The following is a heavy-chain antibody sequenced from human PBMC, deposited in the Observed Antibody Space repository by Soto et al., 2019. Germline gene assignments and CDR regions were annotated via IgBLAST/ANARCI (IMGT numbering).Heavy chain of an antibody. V-gene: IGHV1-18*01. Sequence: QVQLVQSGAEVKKPGASVTVSCKTSGYTFSNYGINWVRQAPGQGLEWMGWISGYNGNTNYAQTGQGRVTMTTDTSTGTVYMELRSLKSDDPAIYYCARFIMVGGWFDPNYYHGRDVWGQGPTVTVSS. CDR1: GYTFSNYG. J-gene: IGHJ6*02. D-gene: IGHD6-19*01. CDR2: ISGYNGNT. CDR3: ARFIMVGGWFDPNYYHGRDV.